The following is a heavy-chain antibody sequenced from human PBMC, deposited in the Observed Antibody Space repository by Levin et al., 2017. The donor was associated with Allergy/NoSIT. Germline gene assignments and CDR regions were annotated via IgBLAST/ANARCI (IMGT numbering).Heavy chain of an antibody. Sequence: GESLKISCAASGFTFSSYAMSWVRQAPGKGLEWVSAISGSGGSTYYADSVKGRFTISRDNSKNTLYLQMNSLRAEDTAVYYCARVPAAHPYYYGMDVWGQGTTVTVSS. D-gene: IGHD2-2*01. V-gene: IGHV3-23*01. CDR1: GFTFSSYA. CDR3: ARVPAAHPYYYGMDV. CDR2: ISGSGGST. J-gene: IGHJ6*02.